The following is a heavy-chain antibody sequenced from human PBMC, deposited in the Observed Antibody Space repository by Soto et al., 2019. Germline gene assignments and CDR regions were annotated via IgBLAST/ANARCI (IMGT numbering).Heavy chain of an antibody. CDR1: GGTFNTYT. Sequence: QVHLVQSGSEVKKPGSSVTVSCKASGGTFNTYTFSWVRQAPGQGLEWMGSILPIMGSVNNAHDFRGRLSITADPSTTTAYMKLTSLTSHDTAIYYCARIPRYSYPTSDRLDNWGQGTLVTVSS. J-gene: IGHJ4*02. CDR3: ARIPRYSYPTSDRLDN. D-gene: IGHD2-15*01. CDR2: ILPIMGSV. V-gene: IGHV1-69*01.